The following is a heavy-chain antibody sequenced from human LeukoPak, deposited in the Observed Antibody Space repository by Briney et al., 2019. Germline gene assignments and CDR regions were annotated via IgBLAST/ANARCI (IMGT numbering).Heavy chain of an antibody. CDR3: TRASAYCGGDCPLDY. CDR1: GFTFISYE. D-gene: IGHD2-21*02. CDR2: ISSSGSTI. Sequence: PGGSLRLSCAASGFTFISYEMNWVRQAPGKVMEWVSYISSSGSTIYYADSVKGRFTISRDNAKNSLYLQMNSLRAEDTAVYYCTRASAYCGGDCPLDYWGQGTLVTVSS. J-gene: IGHJ4*02. V-gene: IGHV3-48*03.